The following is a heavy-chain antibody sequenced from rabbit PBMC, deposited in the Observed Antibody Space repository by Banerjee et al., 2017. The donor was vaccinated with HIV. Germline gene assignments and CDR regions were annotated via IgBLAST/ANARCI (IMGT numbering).Heavy chain of an antibody. V-gene: IGHV1S45*01. Sequence: QEQLEESGGGLVKPGGTLTLTCKASGIDFSSYYYMCWVRQAPGKGLELIACINTSSGNTVYASWAKGRFTISKTSSTTVPLQMTSLTAADTATYFCARRADYAGGGNFGLWGQGTLVTVS. D-gene: IGHD8-1*01. CDR1: GIDFSSYYY. J-gene: IGHJ4*01. CDR3: ARRADYAGGGNFGL. CDR2: INTSSGNT.